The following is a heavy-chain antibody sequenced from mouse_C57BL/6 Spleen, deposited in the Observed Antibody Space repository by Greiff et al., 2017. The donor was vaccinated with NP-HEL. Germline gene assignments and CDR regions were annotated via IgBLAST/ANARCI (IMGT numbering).Heavy chain of an antibody. CDR2: IYPGSGST. CDR3: ARGDYYGSSSAWFAY. CDR1: GYTFTSYW. V-gene: IGHV1-55*01. Sequence: QVQLKQPGAELVKPGASVKMSCKASGYTFTSYWITWVKQRPGQGLEWIGDIYPGSGSTNYNEKFKSKATLTVDPSSSTAYMQLSSLTSEDSAVYYCARGDYYGSSSAWFAYWGQGTLVTVSA. J-gene: IGHJ3*01. D-gene: IGHD1-1*01.